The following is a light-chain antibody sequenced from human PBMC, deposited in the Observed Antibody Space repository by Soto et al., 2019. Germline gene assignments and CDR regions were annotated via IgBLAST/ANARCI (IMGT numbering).Light chain of an antibody. J-gene: IGKJ5*01. V-gene: IGKV3-15*01. CDR3: QQYNTWPS. Sequence: EILMTQAPATLSVSPGERATLSCRASQSVSSDLAWYQQKPGQAPRLLIYGASTRATDIPARFSGSGSGTEFTLTISPLQSEDFAVYFCQQYNTWPSFGQGTRLEIK. CDR1: QSVSSD. CDR2: GAS.